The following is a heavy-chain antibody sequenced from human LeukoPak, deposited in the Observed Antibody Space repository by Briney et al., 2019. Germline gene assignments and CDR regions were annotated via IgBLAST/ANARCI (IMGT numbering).Heavy chain of an antibody. CDR2: ISPYNGNT. V-gene: IGHV1-18*01. CDR3: ARGPLGAAFDS. J-gene: IGHJ4*02. D-gene: IGHD3-16*01. Sequence: GASVKVSCKASGYTFTNYGIHWVRQAPGQGLEWMGWISPYNGNTKYAQNLQGRVTMTTDTSTSTAYMELRSLRSDDTAVYYCARGPLGAAFDSWGQGTLVTVSS. CDR1: GYTFTNYG.